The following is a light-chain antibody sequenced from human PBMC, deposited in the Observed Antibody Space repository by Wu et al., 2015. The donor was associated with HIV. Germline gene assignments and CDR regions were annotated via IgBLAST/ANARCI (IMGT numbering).Light chain of an antibody. V-gene: IGKV3-11*01. CDR2: DAS. CDR1: QNVSSSY. Sequence: EIVLTQSPGTLSLSPGEKATLSCRASQNVSSSYLVWYQQKRGQAPRLLIYDASNRATGIPARFSGSGSGTDFTLTVSSLQTEDFAVYYCQQRSNWPSNSFGQGTKVEIK. J-gene: IGKJ2*03. CDR3: QQRSNWPSNS.